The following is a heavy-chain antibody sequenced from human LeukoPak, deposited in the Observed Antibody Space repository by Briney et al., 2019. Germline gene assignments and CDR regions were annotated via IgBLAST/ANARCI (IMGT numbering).Heavy chain of an antibody. J-gene: IGHJ3*02. V-gene: IGHV3-9*01. Sequence: PGGSLRLSCAASGFTFDDYAMHWVRQAPGKGLEWVSGISWNSGSIGYADSVKGRFTISRDNAKNSLYLQMNSLGAEDTALYYCAKDSLIAARLTSNAFDIWGQGTMVTVSS. CDR1: GFTFDDYA. CDR3: AKDSLIAARLTSNAFDI. CDR2: ISWNSGSI. D-gene: IGHD6-6*01.